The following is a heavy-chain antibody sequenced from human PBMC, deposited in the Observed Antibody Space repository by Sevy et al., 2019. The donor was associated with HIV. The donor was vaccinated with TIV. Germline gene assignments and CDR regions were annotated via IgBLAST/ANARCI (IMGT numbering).Heavy chain of an antibody. CDR3: ARAYCSSGRCYSLAY. CDR2: ISAFNGDS. CDR1: GYTFTSYK. Sequence: ASVKVSCRASGYTFTSYKITWVRQAPGQGLECMGWISAFNGDSNYAQTFQGRVTMTTDTSTSTAYMELRSLRSDDTAVYYCARAYCSSGRCYSLAYLGQGTLVTVSS. D-gene: IGHD2-15*01. V-gene: IGHV1-18*01. J-gene: IGHJ4*02.